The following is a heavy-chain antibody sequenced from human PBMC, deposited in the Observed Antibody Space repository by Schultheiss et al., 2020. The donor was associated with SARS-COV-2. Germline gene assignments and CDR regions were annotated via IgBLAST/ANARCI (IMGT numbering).Heavy chain of an antibody. CDR2: IYHSGST. Sequence: LETLSLTCAVSGYSISSGHYWGWIRQPPGKGLEWIGSIYHSGSTYYNPSLKSRVTISVDTSKKQFSLRLSSVTAADTAVYYCARLGPIVVVAGAKNWFDPWGQGTLVTVSS. J-gene: IGHJ5*02. D-gene: IGHD2-2*01. CDR1: GYSISSGHY. V-gene: IGHV4-38-2*01. CDR3: ARLGPIVVVAGAKNWFDP.